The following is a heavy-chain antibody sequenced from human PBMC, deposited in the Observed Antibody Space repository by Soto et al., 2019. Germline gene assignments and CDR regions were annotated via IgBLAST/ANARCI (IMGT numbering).Heavy chain of an antibody. CDR3: AKASFDIAARPSPIDY. CDR1: GFPFVSCA. J-gene: IGHJ4*02. CDR2: ISAGGTA. D-gene: IGHD2-2*01. Sequence: EVQLLESGGDLVQPGGSLRLACTASGFPFVSCAMNWVRQAPGKGLEWVSAISAGGTAFYADSVKGRFTISRDNSRDTVYLQMNSLSAEDTAVYFCAKASFDIAARPSPIDYWGQGTLVTVSS. V-gene: IGHV3-23*01.